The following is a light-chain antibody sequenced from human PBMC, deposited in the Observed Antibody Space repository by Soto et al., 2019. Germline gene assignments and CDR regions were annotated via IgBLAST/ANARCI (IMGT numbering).Light chain of an antibody. CDR2: GNR. J-gene: IGLJ3*02. Sequence: CTGNNSNLGAGYDVHWYQQLPGAAPKLVIFGNRNRPSGVPERFSGSKSGTSASLAITGLQAEDEADYYCQAYDYSLTASVFGGGTKLTVL. CDR1: NSNLGAGYD. V-gene: IGLV1-40*01. CDR3: QAYDYSLTASV.